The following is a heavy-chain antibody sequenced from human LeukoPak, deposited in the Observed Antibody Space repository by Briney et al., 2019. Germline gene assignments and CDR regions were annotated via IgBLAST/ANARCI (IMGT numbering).Heavy chain of an antibody. CDR2: INHSGST. J-gene: IGHJ3*01. Sequence: PSETLSLTCAVYGGSFSGYYWNWIRQSPGKGLEWIGEINHSGSTNYNPSLKSRVTISVDTSKNQFSLKLSSMTAADTAVYYCARFPCSGDSCYFGIRAFDVWGQGTMVTVSS. V-gene: IGHV4-34*01. CDR3: ARFPCSGDSCYFGIRAFDV. CDR1: GGSFSGYY. D-gene: IGHD2-15*01.